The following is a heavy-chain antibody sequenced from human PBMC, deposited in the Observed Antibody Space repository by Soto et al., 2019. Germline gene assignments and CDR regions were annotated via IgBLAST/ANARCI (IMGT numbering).Heavy chain of an antibody. CDR1: GGTFRNYP. J-gene: IGHJ4*02. V-gene: IGHV1-69*02. CDR3: ARGPLVVLDYFES. CDR2: IFTLTDIT. Sequence: QIQLVQSGTEVKKPGSSVKVSCKASGGTFRNYPINWVRQAPGQGLEWMGRIFTLTDITDYAQNFQARLTISADKSTSTAYMESSCLTYGNTAMYFCARGPLVVLDYFESWGQGTLVTVSS.